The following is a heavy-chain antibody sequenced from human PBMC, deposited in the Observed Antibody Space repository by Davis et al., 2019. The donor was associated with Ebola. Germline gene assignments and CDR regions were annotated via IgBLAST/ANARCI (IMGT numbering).Heavy chain of an antibody. CDR3: ARDSGTVFDIVTTNPYFDN. Sequence: GGSLRPSCAASGFTFSTYSMNWVRQAPGKGLEWISFIGRYSKTIHYADSVKGRFTVSRDDDKKFLYLQMNNLRDEDTAVYYCARDSGTVFDIVTTNPYFDNWGQGSLVAVSS. D-gene: IGHD3-10*01. J-gene: IGHJ4*02. V-gene: IGHV3-48*02. CDR2: IGRYSKTI. CDR1: GFTFSTYS.